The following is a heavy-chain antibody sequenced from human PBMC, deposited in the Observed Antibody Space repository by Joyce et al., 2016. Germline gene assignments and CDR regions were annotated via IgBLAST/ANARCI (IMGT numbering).Heavy chain of an antibody. Sequence: QVQLQESGPGLVKPSETLSLTCTVSGGSISIHYWSWIRQPPGKRLEWMGYIYYSGRTNYNPSLKSRVTISVDTSKNQCSLKLRSVSAADTAVYYCARGLGTPYGMDVWGQGTTVTVSS. V-gene: IGHV4-59*11. CDR1: GGSISIHY. J-gene: IGHJ6*02. CDR2: IYYSGRT. D-gene: IGHD7-27*01. CDR3: ARGLGTPYGMDV.